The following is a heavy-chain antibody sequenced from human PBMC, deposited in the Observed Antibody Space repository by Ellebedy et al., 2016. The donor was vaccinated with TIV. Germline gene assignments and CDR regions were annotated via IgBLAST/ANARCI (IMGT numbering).Heavy chain of an antibody. CDR1: GDSVSSNSAA. Sequence: SQTLSLTCXISGDSVSSNSAAWNWIRQSPSRGLEWLGRTYYRSKWYNDYAVSVKSRITINPDTSKKQFSLQLNSVTPEDTAVYYCARESELLSYYYSYMDVWGKGTTVTVSS. V-gene: IGHV6-1*01. CDR2: TYYRSKWYN. CDR3: ARESELLSYYYSYMDV. D-gene: IGHD2-15*01. J-gene: IGHJ6*03.